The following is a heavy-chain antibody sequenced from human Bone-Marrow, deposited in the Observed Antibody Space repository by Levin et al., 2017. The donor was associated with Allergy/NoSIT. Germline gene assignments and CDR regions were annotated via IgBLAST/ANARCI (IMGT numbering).Heavy chain of an antibody. J-gene: IGHJ6*02. CDR1: GGTFSSYA. CDR3: ARIRVAGTGDGYYYYGMDV. Sequence: SVKVSCKASGGTFSSYAISWVRQAPGQGLEWMGGIIPIFGTANYAQKFQGRVTITADESTSTAYMELSSLRSEDTAVYYCARIRVAGTGDGYYYYGMDVWGQGTTVTVSS. D-gene: IGHD6-19*01. CDR2: IIPIFGTA. V-gene: IGHV1-69*13.